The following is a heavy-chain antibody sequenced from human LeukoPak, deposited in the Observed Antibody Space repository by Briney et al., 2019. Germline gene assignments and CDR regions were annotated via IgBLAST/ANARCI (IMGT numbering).Heavy chain of an antibody. Sequence: GGSLRLSCVVSGFSVSNNYVSWVRQAPGKGLEWVSVIYSGNTIKYADSVKGRFTISRDNSKNTVYLQMNSLRAEDTAVYYCARGDCRLAYCGGDCYPPHYWGQGTLVTVSS. CDR1: GFSVSNNY. D-gene: IGHD2-21*02. CDR3: ARGDCRLAYCGGDCYPPHY. V-gene: IGHV3-66*01. CDR2: IYSGNTI. J-gene: IGHJ4*02.